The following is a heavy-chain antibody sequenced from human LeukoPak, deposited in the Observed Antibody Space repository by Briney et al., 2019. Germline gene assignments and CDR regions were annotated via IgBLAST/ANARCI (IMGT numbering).Heavy chain of an antibody. D-gene: IGHD3-3*01. CDR3: ARESFWSGYYNYYYYYYMDV. CDR1: GGSISSSSYY. CDR2: IYYSGST. Sequence: SETLSLTCTVSGGSISSSSYYWGWICQPPGKGLEWIGSIYYSGSTYYNPSLKSRVTISVDTSKNQFSLKLSSVTAADTAVYYCARESFWSGYYNYYYYYYMDVWGKGTTVTVSS. V-gene: IGHV4-39*07. J-gene: IGHJ6*03.